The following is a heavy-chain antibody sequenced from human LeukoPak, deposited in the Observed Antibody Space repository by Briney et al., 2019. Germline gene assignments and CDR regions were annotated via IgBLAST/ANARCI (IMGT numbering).Heavy chain of an antibody. V-gene: IGHV1-24*01. CDR1: GYTLSKFL. Sequence: GASVKVSCKVSGYTLSKFLIHWVRQAPGKGLEWMGGSDPEDGETIYAQKFQGRVTMTEDTSTDTAYMELSSLRSEDTAVYYCATSVASDGGYYTKDVFAIWGQGTMVTVSS. D-gene: IGHD3-3*01. CDR2: SDPEDGET. CDR3: ATSVASDGGYYTKDVFAI. J-gene: IGHJ3*02.